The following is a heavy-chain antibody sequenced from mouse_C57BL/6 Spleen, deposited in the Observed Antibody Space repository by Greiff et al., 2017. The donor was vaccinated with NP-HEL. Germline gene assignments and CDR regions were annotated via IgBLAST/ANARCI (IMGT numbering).Heavy chain of an antibody. V-gene: IGHV1-85*01. Sequence: VKLVESGPELVKPGASVKLSCKASGYTFTSYDINWVKPRPGQGLEWIGWIYPRDGSTKYNEKFKGKATLTVDTSSSTAYMELHSLTSEDSAVYFCARTYYSNRGAMDYWGQGTSVTVSS. J-gene: IGHJ4*01. CDR3: ARTYYSNRGAMDY. CDR1: GYTFTSYD. CDR2: IYPRDGST. D-gene: IGHD2-5*01.